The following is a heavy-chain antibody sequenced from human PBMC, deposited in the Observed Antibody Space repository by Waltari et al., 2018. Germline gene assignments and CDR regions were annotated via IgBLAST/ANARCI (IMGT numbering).Heavy chain of an antibody. CDR1: GFTFSNAW. J-gene: IGHJ6*02. CDR3: ARRAGPDYYYGMDV. Sequence: KPGGSLRLSCAASGFTFSNAWMSWVRQAPGKGLEWVGRIKSKTDGGTTDYAAPVKGRFTISRDDSKNTLYLQMNSLRAEDTAVYYCARRAGPDYYYGMDVWGQGTTVTVSS. CDR2: IKSKTDGGTT. V-gene: IGHV3-15*01. D-gene: IGHD2-2*01.